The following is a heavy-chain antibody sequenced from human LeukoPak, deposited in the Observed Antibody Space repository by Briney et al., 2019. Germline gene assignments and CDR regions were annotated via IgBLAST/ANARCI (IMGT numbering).Heavy chain of an antibody. CDR2: IYPVDSDT. V-gene: IGHV5-51*01. D-gene: IGHD3-22*01. CDR1: GYTFTNYL. J-gene: IGHJ3*02. Sequence: GESLKISCKGSGYTFTNYLIGWVRQMPGKGLEWMGIIYPVDSDTKYSPSFHGQVTISADKSISTAYLQWSSLKASDTAMYYCARFRPPPPFYFHSSGYLVTKVYAFDIWGQGTMVTVSS. CDR3: ARFRPPPPFYFHSSGYLVTKVYAFDI.